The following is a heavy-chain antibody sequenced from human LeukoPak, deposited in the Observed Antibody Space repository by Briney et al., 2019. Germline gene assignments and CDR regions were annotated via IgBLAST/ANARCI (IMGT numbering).Heavy chain of an antibody. D-gene: IGHD5-24*01. V-gene: IGHV4-59*08. CDR1: GGSINSHY. J-gene: IGHJ4*02. Sequence: SETLSLTCTVSGGSINSHYWTWIRQSPGKGLEWIGCFYSSGSTTYKPSLRSGVIISVDVSKSQVFLQLTAVAAADAVVYYCARHGRMGTINPSYWGQGTLVTVSS. CDR2: FYSSGST. CDR3: ARHGRMGTINPSY.